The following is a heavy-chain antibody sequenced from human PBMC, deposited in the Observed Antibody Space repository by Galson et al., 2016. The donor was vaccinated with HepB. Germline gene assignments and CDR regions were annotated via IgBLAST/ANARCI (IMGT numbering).Heavy chain of an antibody. D-gene: IGHD3-16*01. CDR1: GFTFSHYG. J-gene: IGHJ4*02. CDR2: IWYDGRDQ. CDR3: VSGGMEVGSWADF. Sequence: SLRLSCAASGFTFSHYGMHWVRQAPGKGLEWVAFIWYDGRDQNYADSVKGRFTISRDNYKKTLSLQMDNLRVEDTAVYYCVSGGMEVGSWADFWGQGTLVTVSS. V-gene: IGHV3-33*01.